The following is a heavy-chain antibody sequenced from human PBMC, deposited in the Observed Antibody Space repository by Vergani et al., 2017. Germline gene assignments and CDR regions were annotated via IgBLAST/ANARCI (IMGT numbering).Heavy chain of an antibody. CDR2: VFHSGSA. Sequence: QVQLQESGPGLVKPSETLSLTFSVFGYPISRGYYWVWTRQPPGKGLEWIATVFHSGSAYYNPSLRRRVTISVETSKNQFPLRLTTLTAADPAVYYCARQFWVSQGGGAFETWGRGTEVSVSS. V-gene: IGHV4-38-2*02. J-gene: IGHJ3*02. D-gene: IGHD3-16*01. CDR3: ARQFWVSQGGGAFET. CDR1: GYPISRGYY.